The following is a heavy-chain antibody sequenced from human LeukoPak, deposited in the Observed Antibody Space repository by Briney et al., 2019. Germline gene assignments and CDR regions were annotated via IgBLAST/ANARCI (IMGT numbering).Heavy chain of an antibody. D-gene: IGHD4-17*01. J-gene: IGHJ3*02. CDR2: IYYTGST. V-gene: IGHV4-39*01. Sequence: SETLSLTCTVSGGSISSSDYYWGWIRQPPGKGLEWIGTIYYTGSTYYNPSLKSRVTISVDTPKNQFSLKLSSVTAADTAVYYCARLDYGRSSSMTLFDIWGQRTMVTVSS. CDR3: ARLDYGRSSSMTLFDI. CDR1: GGSISSSDYY.